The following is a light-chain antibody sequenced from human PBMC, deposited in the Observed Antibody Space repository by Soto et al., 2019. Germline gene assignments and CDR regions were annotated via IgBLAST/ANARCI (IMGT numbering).Light chain of an antibody. Sequence: DIQMTQSPSSLSASLGGSVTITCRASQTISGYVNWYQQRPGKAPKLLIYDESKLQTGVPSRFSGSGSGSDFTHTINSLQREDFATYFCQQSYDTPLTFGQGTKVEI. CDR2: DES. V-gene: IGKV1-39*01. CDR1: QTISGY. CDR3: QQSYDTPLT. J-gene: IGKJ1*01.